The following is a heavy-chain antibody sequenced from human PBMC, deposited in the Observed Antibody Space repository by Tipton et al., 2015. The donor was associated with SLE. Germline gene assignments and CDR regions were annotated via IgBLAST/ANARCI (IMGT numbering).Heavy chain of an antibody. CDR2: IYFSGSS. J-gene: IGHJ6*02. CDR3: ASMGV. Sequence: TLSLTCTVSGGSISSGVYYWSWIRQHPGRGLEWIGNIYFSGSSYYNPSLKSRVTISVDTSKNQFSLKLSSVTAADTAVYYCASMGVWGQGTTVTVSS. CDR1: GGSISSGVYY. V-gene: IGHV4-31*03.